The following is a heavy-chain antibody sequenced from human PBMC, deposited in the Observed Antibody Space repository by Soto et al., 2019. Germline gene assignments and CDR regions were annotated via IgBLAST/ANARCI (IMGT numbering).Heavy chain of an antibody. Sequence: VQLQESGPGLVKPSETLSLTCTVSGTSISSYYWSWIRQPPGKGLEWIANIHYSGTTNYKPSLASRVTLSVDTSKNQFSLKLTSVTAADRAMYFCARYNSYAIDYWCRGTLVSVSS. V-gene: IGHV4-59*01. CDR3: ARYNSYAIDY. CDR2: IHYSGTT. CDR1: GTSISSYY. J-gene: IGHJ4*02. D-gene: IGHD2-8*01.